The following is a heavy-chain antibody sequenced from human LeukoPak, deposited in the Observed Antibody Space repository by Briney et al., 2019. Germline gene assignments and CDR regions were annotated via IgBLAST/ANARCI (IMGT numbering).Heavy chain of an antibody. D-gene: IGHD2-15*01. CDR1: RFTFSSYA. CDR2: ISYDGSNK. CDR3: ARGSWGYCSGGSCYPLDY. V-gene: IGHV3-30-3*01. Sequence: GRSLRLSCTASRFTFSSYAMHWVRQAPGKGLEWVAVISYDGSNKYYADSVKGRFTISRDNSKNTLYLQMNSLRAEDTAVYYCARGSWGYCSGGSCYPLDYWGQGTLVTVSS. J-gene: IGHJ4*02.